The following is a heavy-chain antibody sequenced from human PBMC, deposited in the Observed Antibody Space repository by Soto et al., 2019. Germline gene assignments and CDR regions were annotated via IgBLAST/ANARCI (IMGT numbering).Heavy chain of an antibody. J-gene: IGHJ4*02. V-gene: IGHV1-69*01. D-gene: IGHD1-1*01. Sequence: QVQLVQSGAEVKKPGSSVKVSCKASGGTFSSYAISWVRQAPGQGLEWMGGIIPIFGTANDAQKFQARVTITADESTSTGYMELSSLRSENTAVYYCAGDALDGYNGIFDYWGQGSLVTVSS. CDR3: AGDALDGYNGIFDY. CDR1: GGTFSSYA. CDR2: IIPIFGTA.